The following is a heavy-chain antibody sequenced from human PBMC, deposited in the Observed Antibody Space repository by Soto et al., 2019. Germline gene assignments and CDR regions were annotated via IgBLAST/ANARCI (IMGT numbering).Heavy chain of an antibody. CDR3: ASEYRSGYGMYP. CDR1: GYTFTGYS. CDR2: INPNSGGT. Sequence: GASVKVSCKASGYTFTGYSMRWVRQAPGQGLEWMGWINPNSGGTNYAQKFQGRVTMTRDKSISTAYMELSRLRSEDTAVYYCASEYRSGYGMYPCGQGTPATAS. V-gene: IGHV1-2*02. D-gene: IGHD3-16*02. J-gene: IGHJ6*02.